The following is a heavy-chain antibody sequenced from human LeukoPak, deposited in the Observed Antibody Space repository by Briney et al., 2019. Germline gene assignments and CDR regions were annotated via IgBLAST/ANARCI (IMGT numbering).Heavy chain of an antibody. V-gene: IGHV3-48*01. CDR3: ARVHTVVTPFDS. Sequence: GGSLRLSCAASGFTFSSYSMNWVRQAPGEGLEWVSYISRPSSTIYYADSVKGRFTISRDNAKSSLYLQMNSLRAEDTAVYYCARVHTVVTPFDSWGQGTLVTVSS. CDR1: GFTFSSYS. D-gene: IGHD4-23*01. CDR2: ISRPSSTI. J-gene: IGHJ4*02.